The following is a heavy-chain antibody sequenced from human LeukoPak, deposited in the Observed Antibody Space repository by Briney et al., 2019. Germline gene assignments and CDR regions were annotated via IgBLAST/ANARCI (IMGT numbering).Heavy chain of an antibody. CDR1: GFTFSSYG. D-gene: IGHD5-12*01. CDR2: IRYDGSNK. V-gene: IGHV3-30*02. Sequence: GGSLRLSCAASGFTFSSYGMHWVRQAPGKGLEWVAFIRYDGSNKYYADSVKGRFTISRDNSKNTLYLQMNSLRAEDTAVYYCAKDQATTIRARFDYWGQGTLVTVSS. CDR3: AKDQATTIRARFDY. J-gene: IGHJ4*02.